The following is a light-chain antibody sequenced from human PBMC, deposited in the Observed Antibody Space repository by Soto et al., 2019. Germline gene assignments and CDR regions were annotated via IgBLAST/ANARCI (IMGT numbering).Light chain of an antibody. CDR2: RAS. CDR1: HYIYSN. J-gene: IGKJ1*01. Sequence: EIVMTQSPATLSVSPGERATLSCTASHYIYSNVAWFQQRPGQAPRLLIYRASTRATGTPARFSGSGSGTEFTRTITSLQSEDFALYYCQQYHNLWTFGQGTEVEIK. V-gene: IGKV3-15*01. CDR3: QQYHNLWT.